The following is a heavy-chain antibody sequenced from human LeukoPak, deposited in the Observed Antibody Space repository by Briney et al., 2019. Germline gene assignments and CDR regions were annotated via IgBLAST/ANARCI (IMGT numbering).Heavy chain of an antibody. D-gene: IGHD4-17*01. J-gene: IGHJ4*02. CDR2: ISGSGGST. V-gene: IGHV3-23*01. CDR3: AKDLIAADYGADY. CDR1: GFTFSSYA. Sequence: AGGSLRLSCAASGFTFSSYAMSWVRQAPGKGLEWVSAISGSGGSTYYADSVKGRFTISRDNSKNTLYLQMNSLRAEDTAVYYCAKDLIAADYGADYWGQGTLVTVSS.